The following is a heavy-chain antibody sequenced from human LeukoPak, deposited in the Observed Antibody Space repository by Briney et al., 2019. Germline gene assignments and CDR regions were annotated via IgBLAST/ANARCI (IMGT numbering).Heavy chain of an antibody. Sequence: PSETLSLTCLVSGASVSTSHWNWIRQLPGKGLEWIGCLSYTGKTDYNPSLTSRVTISLGTSKNQVSLKLRSVTAADTAVYCCSEGYFEPFDHWGQGTLVVVSS. CDR1: GASVSTSH. CDR3: SEGYFEPFDH. J-gene: IGHJ5*02. V-gene: IGHV4-59*02. D-gene: IGHD2/OR15-2a*01. CDR2: LSYTGKT.